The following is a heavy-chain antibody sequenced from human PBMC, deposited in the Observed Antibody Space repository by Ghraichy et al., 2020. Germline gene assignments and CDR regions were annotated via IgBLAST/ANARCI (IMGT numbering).Heavy chain of an antibody. V-gene: IGHV1-2*02. CDR2: IFPDSGAT. CDR3: VRDPRNAIMDLEY. D-gene: IGHD2-8*01. Sequence: ASVKVSCKASGNIFSDYYVHWVRQAPGQRLEWMGWIFPDSGATNYAPKFQGRVTMTANTSITAVYMELSSLGYDDTAVYYCVRDPRNAIMDLEYWGRGTLVTVSS. J-gene: IGHJ4*02. CDR1: GNIFSDYY.